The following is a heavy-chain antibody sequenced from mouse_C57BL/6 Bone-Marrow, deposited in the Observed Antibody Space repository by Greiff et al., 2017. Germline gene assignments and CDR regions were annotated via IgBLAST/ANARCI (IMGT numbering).Heavy chain of an antibody. CDR1: GYTFTSYW. D-gene: IGHD2-1*01. CDR3: ARDYYSNWYFDV. CDR2: IYPSDSET. J-gene: IGHJ1*03. V-gene: IGHV1-61*01. Sequence: VQLQQPGAELVRPGSSVKLSCKASGYTFTSYWMDWVKQRPGQGLEWIGNIYPSDSETHYNQKFKDKATLTVDKSSSTAYMQLSSLTSEDSAVYYCARDYYSNWYFDVWGTGTTVTVSS.